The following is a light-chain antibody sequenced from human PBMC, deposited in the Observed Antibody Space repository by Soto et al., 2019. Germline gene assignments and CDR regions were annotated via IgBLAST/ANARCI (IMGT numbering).Light chain of an antibody. J-gene: IGKJ4*01. CDR2: GAS. Sequence: EIVLTQSPGTLSLSPGESATLSCRASQTVSRSSFDWYQQKPGQAPRLLIYGASARAPGIPDRFSGTGSGTESTLTISRLEPEDFAVYFCQHFDSSPTFGGGTKVEIK. CDR1: QTVSRSS. V-gene: IGKV3-20*01. CDR3: QHFDSSPT.